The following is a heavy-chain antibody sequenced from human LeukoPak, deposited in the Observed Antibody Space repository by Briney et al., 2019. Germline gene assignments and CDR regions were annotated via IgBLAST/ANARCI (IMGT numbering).Heavy chain of an antibody. CDR2: INTNTGNL. CDR1: GYTFTSYA. V-gene: IGHV7-4-1*02. CDR3: ARLGYCSSTSCYAGDALDI. J-gene: IGHJ3*02. Sequence: ASVKVSCKASGYTFTSYAMNWVRQAPGQGLEWMGWINTNTGNLTYAQGFTGRFVFSLDTSVSTAYLQFSSLKAEGTVVYYCARLGYCSSTSCYAGDALDIWGQGTMVTVSS. D-gene: IGHD2-2*01.